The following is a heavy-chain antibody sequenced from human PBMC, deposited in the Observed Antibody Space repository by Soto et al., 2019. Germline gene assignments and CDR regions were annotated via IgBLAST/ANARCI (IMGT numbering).Heavy chain of an antibody. CDR2: ISGSGGST. CDR1: GFTFSSYA. J-gene: IGHJ4*02. CDR3: AKKVVGLRLPPHYFDY. Sequence: PGGSLRLSCAASGFTFSSYAMSWVRQAPGKGLEWVSAISGSGGSTYYADSVKGRFTISRDNSKNTLYLKMNSLRAEDTAVYYCAKKVVGLRLPPHYFDYWGQGTLVTVSS. D-gene: IGHD5-12*01. V-gene: IGHV3-23*01.